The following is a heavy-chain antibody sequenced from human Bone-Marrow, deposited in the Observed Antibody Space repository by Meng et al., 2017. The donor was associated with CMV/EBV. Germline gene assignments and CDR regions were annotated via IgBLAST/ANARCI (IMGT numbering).Heavy chain of an antibody. CDR3: AGGSMYYDFWSGSNYYYYGMAV. J-gene: IGHJ6*02. CDR2: IYYSGST. V-gene: IGHV4-59*01. CDR1: GGAISSYY. D-gene: IGHD3-3*01. Sequence: GSLRLSCTVSGGAISSYYWSWIRQPPGKGLEWIGYIYYSGSTNYNPSLKSRVTISVDTSKNQFSLKLSSVTAADTAVYYCAGGSMYYDFWSGSNYYYYGMAVWGQGPTVTVSS.